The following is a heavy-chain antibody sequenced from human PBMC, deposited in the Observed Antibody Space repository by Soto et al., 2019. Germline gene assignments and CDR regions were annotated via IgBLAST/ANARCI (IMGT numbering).Heavy chain of an antibody. CDR2: IYFTGST. CDR1: GGSISSSSYY. V-gene: IGHV4-39*07. D-gene: IGHD5-18*01. CDR3: ARDHPHSYGVYYFDY. J-gene: IGHJ4*02. Sequence: SETLSLTCTVSGGSISSSSYYWGWIRQPPGKGLEWIGCIYFTGSTIYNPSLESRVTMSVDTSKNQFSLKVNSVTAADTAVYYCARDHPHSYGVYYFDYWGQGTPVTVSS.